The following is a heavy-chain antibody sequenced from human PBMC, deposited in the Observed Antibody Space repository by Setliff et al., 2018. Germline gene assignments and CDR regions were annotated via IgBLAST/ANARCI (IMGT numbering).Heavy chain of an antibody. CDR2: ICRGSNT. J-gene: IGHJ6*03. D-gene: IGHD3-10*01. CDR1: GGSMPSYY. CDR3: ARTSRDGATYMDV. Sequence: PSETLSLTCTVPGGSMPSYYWSWIRQPAGKGLEWIGRICSGENTIGRICRGSNTHYNPSLQSRVTMSLDTSTNQFSLRLSSVTAADTAVYYCARTSRDGATYMDVWGKGTTVTVSS. V-gene: IGHV4-4*07.